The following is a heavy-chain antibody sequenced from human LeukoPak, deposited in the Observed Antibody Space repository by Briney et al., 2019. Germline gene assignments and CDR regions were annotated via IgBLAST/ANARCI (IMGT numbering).Heavy chain of an antibody. CDR2: ISGDGTRT. CDR1: GFSFSSYA. J-gene: IGHJ4*02. D-gene: IGHD6-13*01. CDR3: AKQSAGSAAWYSLHYDF. Sequence: GGSLRLSCAASGFSFSSYAMTWARQAPVKGLEWVSAISGDGTRTYYADSVKGRFTISRDNSKNTLYLEMSSLRAEDTAVYFCAKQSAGSAAWYSLHYDFWGQGTLVTVSS. V-gene: IGHV3-23*01.